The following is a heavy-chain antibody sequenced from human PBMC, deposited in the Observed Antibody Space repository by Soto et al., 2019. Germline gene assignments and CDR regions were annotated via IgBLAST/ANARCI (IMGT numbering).Heavy chain of an antibody. J-gene: IGHJ3*02. CDR3: ARATEGGVGDGGFDI. D-gene: IGHD4-17*01. CDR2: IYYSGST. Sequence: QVQLQESGPGLVRPSQTLSLTCTVSGASISSGGYYWTWIRQSPGKGLEWIGYIYYSGSTYYNPSLKSRVFISIQTSRSQFSLTLSSVTDADTAVYFCARATEGGVGDGGFDIWGQGTMVTVSS. V-gene: IGHV4-30-4*01. CDR1: GASISSGGYY.